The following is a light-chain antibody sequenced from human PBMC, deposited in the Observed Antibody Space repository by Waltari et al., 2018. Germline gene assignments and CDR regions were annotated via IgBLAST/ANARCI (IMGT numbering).Light chain of an antibody. J-gene: IGKJ2*01. Sequence: DVVMTQSPLSLPVSLGQLASIACRSSQSVVHPAGNTYLYWFQQRPGQSPRRLIYKAFNRDGGVPDRFSGSGSGTDFTLRISRVEAEDVGVYYCMQGTHWPYTFGQGTKLE. CDR1: QSVVHPAGNTY. CDR2: KAF. V-gene: IGKV2-30*02. CDR3: MQGTHWPYT.